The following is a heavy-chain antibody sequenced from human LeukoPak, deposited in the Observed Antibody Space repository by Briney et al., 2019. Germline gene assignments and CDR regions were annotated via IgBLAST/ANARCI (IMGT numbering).Heavy chain of an antibody. D-gene: IGHD3-3*01. V-gene: IGHV4-61*01. CDR3: AIAASDFWSGYYYYYMDV. Sequence: SETLSLTCTVSIGSVSRGSYYWSWIRQPPGEGLEWNGYIYYCGSTNYNPPLKSRVTISVDTSKNQFSLKLSSVTAADTAVYYCAIAASDFWSGYYYYYMDVWGKGTTVTVSS. CDR1: IGSVSRGSYY. J-gene: IGHJ6*03. CDR2: IYYCGST.